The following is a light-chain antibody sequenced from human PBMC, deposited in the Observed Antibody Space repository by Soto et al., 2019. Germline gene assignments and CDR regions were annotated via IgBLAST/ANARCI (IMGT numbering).Light chain of an antibody. CDR3: SSYTTTNTYV. J-gene: IGLJ1*01. CDR1: SSDVGGYNY. V-gene: IGLV2-14*01. CDR2: EVS. Sequence: LAQPASVSGSPGQSITISCTGTSSDVGGYNYVSWYQQHPGKAPKLMIYEVSNRPSGVSNRFSGSKYGNTASLTISGLQAEDEADYYCSSYTTTNTYVFGTGTKVTVL.